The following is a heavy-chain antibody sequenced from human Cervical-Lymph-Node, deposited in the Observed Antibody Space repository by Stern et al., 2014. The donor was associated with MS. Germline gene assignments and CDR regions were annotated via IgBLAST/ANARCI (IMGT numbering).Heavy chain of an antibody. V-gene: IGHV3-21*01. J-gene: IGHJ6*02. CDR1: GFTFSSYS. CDR2: ISSSSSYI. D-gene: IGHD1-26*01. CDR3: ARDKVGATFPDEYYYYYGMDV. Sequence: EVQLVKSGGGLVKPGGSLRLSCAASGFTFSSYSMNWVRQAPGKGLEWVSSISSSSSYIYYSYSVKGRVTISRDNAKNSLYLQMNSLRAEDTAVYYCARDKVGATFPDEYYYYYGMDVWGQGTTVTVSS.